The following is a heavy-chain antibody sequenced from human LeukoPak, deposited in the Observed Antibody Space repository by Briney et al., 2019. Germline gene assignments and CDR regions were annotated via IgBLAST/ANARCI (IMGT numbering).Heavy chain of an antibody. D-gene: IGHD3-9*01. CDR3: ARTYYHILTVLRYWYFDL. CDR1: GFTFSSYE. CDR2: ITDRGRTI. J-gene: IGHJ2*01. V-gene: IGHV3-48*03. Sequence: GGSLRLSCAASGFTFSSYEMNWVRQAPGKGLEWVSHITDRGRTIYYADSVKGRFTISRDNAKNSLYLQMNSLRAEDTAVYYCARTYYHILTVLRYWYFDLWGRGTLVTVSS.